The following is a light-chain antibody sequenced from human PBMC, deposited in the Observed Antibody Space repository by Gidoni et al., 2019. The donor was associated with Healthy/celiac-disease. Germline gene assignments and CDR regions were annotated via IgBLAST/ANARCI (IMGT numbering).Light chain of an antibody. CDR2: EVS. J-gene: IGLJ3*02. CDR1: SSDVGSYNL. Sequence: QSALTQPASVSGSPGQSITISCTGTSSDVGSYNLVSWYQQHPGKAPKLMIYEVSKRPSGVSNRSSGSKSGNTASLTISGLQAEDKADYYCCSYAGSSGWVFGGGTKLTVL. V-gene: IGLV2-23*02. CDR3: CSYAGSSGWV.